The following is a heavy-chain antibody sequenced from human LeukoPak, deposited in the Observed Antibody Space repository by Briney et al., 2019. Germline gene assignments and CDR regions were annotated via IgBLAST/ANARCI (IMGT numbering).Heavy chain of an antibody. CDR2: IYFSGRT. V-gene: IGHV4-59*01. Sequence: SETLSLTCTVSGGFTRTYYWNWIRQPPGKGLEWIGYIYFSGRTNHNPSLKSRVTISVDTSKNQFSPKLSSVTAADTAVYYCARGLTYDSSGYPLDSWGQGTLVTVSS. CDR3: ARGLTYDSSGYPLDS. D-gene: IGHD3-22*01. J-gene: IGHJ4*02. CDR1: GGFTRTYY.